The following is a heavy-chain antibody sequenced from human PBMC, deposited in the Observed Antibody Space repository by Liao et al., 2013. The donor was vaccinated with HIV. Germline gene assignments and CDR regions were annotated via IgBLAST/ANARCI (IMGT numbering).Heavy chain of an antibody. CDR1: GGSITNYY. CDR2: IYYSGST. Sequence: QVQLQESGPRLLKPLETLSLTCTVSGGSITNYYWSWVRQTPGQGLEWIGYIYYSGSTNYNPSFKNRLSMSVYTSKNQFSLQLTSVTAADTAVYYCARVRYYYDNSAGGFGVWGQGTMVTVSS. J-gene: IGHJ3*01. CDR3: ARVRYYYDNSAGGFGV. D-gene: IGHD3-22*01. V-gene: IGHV4-59*12.